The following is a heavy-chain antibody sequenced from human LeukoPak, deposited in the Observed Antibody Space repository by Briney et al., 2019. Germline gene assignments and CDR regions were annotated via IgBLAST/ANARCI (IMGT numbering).Heavy chain of an antibody. CDR3: VRGSSGWFSIDY. Sequence: SETLSLTCTVSGGSISSYYWSWIRQPAGKGLEWIGRIYSSGSTNYNPSLNSRVTMSVDSSKNQFSLKLSSVTAADTAVYYCVRGSSGWFSIDYWGQGILVIVSS. V-gene: IGHV4-4*07. J-gene: IGHJ4*02. D-gene: IGHD6-19*01. CDR2: IYSSGST. CDR1: GGSISSYY.